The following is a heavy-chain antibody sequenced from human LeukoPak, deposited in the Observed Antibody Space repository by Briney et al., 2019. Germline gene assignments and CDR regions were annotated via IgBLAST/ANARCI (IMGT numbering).Heavy chain of an antibody. Sequence: GGSLRLSCATSGFTYSSYWMHWVRQDPGKGLLWVSRISPDGRTTHYADSVERRFTISRDSAKNTLFLQMNSLRAEDTSVYYCARGDGNFWVLPYWGQGTLVTVSS. CDR2: ISPDGRTT. CDR3: ARGDGNFWVLPY. D-gene: IGHD5-24*01. V-gene: IGHV3-74*01. CDR1: GFTYSSYW. J-gene: IGHJ4*02.